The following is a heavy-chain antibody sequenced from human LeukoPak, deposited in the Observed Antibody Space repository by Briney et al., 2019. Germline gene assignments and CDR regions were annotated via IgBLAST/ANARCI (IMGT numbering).Heavy chain of an antibody. J-gene: IGHJ5*02. CDR3: AREGAWLVENWFDP. V-gene: IGHV3-7*01. D-gene: IGHD6-19*01. CDR2: IKQDGSEK. Sequence: RPGGSLRLSCAASGFTFSSYWMSWVRQAPGKGLEWVANIKQDGSEKYYVDSVKGRFTISRDNAKNSLYLQMNSLRAEDTAVYYCAREGAWLVENWFDPWGQGTLVTVSS. CDR1: GFTFSSYW.